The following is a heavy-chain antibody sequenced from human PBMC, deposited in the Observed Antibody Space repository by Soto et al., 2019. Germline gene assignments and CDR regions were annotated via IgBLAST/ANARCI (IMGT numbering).Heavy chain of an antibody. CDR1: GFTFSTYW. Sequence: DVHLVESGGDMVQPGESLRLSCVVSGFTFSTYWMHWVRQVPGQSPFWVSRISGDGVVTTYADSVRGRFTISRDNAKNTLYLQMDNLRAEDTAIYYCSSQNRPPGVPPSIFKPFDVWGQGTMVTVSS. D-gene: IGHD2-2*02. CDR2: ISGDGVVT. CDR3: SSQNRPPGVPPSIFKPFDV. J-gene: IGHJ3*01. V-gene: IGHV3-74*01.